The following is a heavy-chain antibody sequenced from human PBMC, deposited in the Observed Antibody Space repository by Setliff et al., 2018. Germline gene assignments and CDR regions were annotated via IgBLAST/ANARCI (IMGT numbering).Heavy chain of an antibody. CDR1: GYTFTNYG. D-gene: IGHD3-22*01. CDR3: VRGQGPRTVVAIPFDH. J-gene: IGHJ4*02. CDR2: IIPMFGTT. V-gene: IGHV1-69*05. Sequence: SVKVSCKTSGYTFTNYGINWVRQAPGQGLEWMGGIIPMFGTTNCAQKFQGRLTIITDESTNTAYMELTSLTSDDTALYYCVRGQGPRTVVAIPFDHWGQGTLVTVSS.